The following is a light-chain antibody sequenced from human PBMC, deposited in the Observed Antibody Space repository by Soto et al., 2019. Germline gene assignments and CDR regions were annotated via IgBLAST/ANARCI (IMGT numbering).Light chain of an antibody. CDR3: QQVSSFPIT. V-gene: IGKV1-12*01. J-gene: IGKJ5*01. CDR1: QSVNDW. CDR2: FAS. Sequence: DIQMTQSPSSVSASVGDRVTNTCRASQSVNDWLAWYQQIPGKAPKLLIYFASRLQSGVPSRFSGSGSETYFTLTINSLQPEDFATYYCQQVSSFPITFGQGTRLEIK.